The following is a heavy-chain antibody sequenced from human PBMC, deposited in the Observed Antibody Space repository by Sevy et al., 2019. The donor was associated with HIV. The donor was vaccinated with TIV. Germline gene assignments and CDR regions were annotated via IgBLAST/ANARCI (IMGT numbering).Heavy chain of an antibody. J-gene: IGHJ3*02. CDR1: GYTFTGYY. V-gene: IGHV1-2*06. CDR2: INPNSGGT. CDR3: ARGDRPAYDFWGMGVAIDI. D-gene: IGHD3-3*01. Sequence: APVKVSCKASGYTFTGYYMHWVRQAPGQGLEWMGRINPNSGGTNYAQKFQGRVTMTRDTSISTDYMELSRLGSDDTSVYYWARGDRPAYDFWGMGVAIDIWGQGTMVTVSS.